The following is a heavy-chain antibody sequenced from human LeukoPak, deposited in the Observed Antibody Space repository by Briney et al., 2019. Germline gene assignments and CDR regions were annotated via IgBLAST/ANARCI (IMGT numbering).Heavy chain of an antibody. CDR3: ARGVQFLEWLPNWFDP. CDR2: MFYSGTT. J-gene: IGHJ5*02. V-gene: IGHV4-59*01. D-gene: IGHD3-3*01. CDR1: GGPISNYY. Sequence: PSETLSLTCTVSGGPISNYYWSWIRQPPGKGLEWIGYMFYSGTTNYNPFLKSRVTISLDTSKNQFSLKLSSVTAADTAVYYCARGVQFLEWLPNWFDPWGQGTLVTVSS.